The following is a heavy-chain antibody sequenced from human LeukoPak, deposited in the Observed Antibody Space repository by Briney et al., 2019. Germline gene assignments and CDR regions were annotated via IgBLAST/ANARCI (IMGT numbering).Heavy chain of an antibody. V-gene: IGHV3-23*01. CDR2: FSATDGSA. J-gene: IGHJ3*01. Sequence: GGSLRLTCSASGFTYTDYSMTWVRQAPGKGLEWVSAFSATDGSAQYAESVKGRFTISRDNSKNSLYLQMNSLRDEDTAVYYCAKAGIAAAGTGAFDVWGQGIMVTVSS. CDR1: GFTYTDYS. D-gene: IGHD6-13*01. CDR3: AKAGIAAAGTGAFDV.